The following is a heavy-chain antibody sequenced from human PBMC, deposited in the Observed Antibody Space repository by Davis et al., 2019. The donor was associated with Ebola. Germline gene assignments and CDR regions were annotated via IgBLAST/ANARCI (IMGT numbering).Heavy chain of an antibody. V-gene: IGHV4-39*01. CDR1: GGSISSSY. D-gene: IGHD5-18*01. CDR2: IYYSGST. J-gene: IGHJ4*02. Sequence: SETLSLTCTVSGGSISSSYWSWIRQPPGKGLEWIGSIYYSGSTYYNPSLKSRVTISVDTSKNQFSLKLSSVTAADTAVYYCARQGRGYSYGCVDYWGQGTLVTVSS. CDR3: ARQGRGYSYGCVDY.